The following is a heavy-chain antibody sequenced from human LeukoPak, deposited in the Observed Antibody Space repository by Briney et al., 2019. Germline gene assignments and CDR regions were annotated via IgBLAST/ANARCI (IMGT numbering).Heavy chain of an antibody. J-gene: IGHJ4*02. CDR3: AGEGGYDYVWGSYRANRLGFDY. CDR1: GGSFSGYY. Sequence: SETLSLTCAVYGGSFSGYYWSWIRQPPGKGLEWIGEINHSGSTNYNPSFKSRVTISVDTSKNQFSLKLSSVTAADTAVYYCAGEGGYDYVWGSYRANRLGFDYWGQGTLVTVSS. CDR2: INHSGST. V-gene: IGHV4-34*01. D-gene: IGHD3-16*02.